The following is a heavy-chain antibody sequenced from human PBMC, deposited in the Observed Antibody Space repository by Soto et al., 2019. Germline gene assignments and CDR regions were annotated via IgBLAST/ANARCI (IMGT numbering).Heavy chain of an antibody. CDR3: ARDLRTAYCGGDCYSSGY. D-gene: IGHD2-21*02. Sequence: QVQLVQSGAEVKKPGASVKVSCKASGYTFTSYGISWVRQAPGQGLEWMGWISAYNGNTNYAQKLQGRVTMTTDTSTSTAYMELRSLRSDDTAVYYCARDLRTAYCGGDCYSSGYWGQGTLVTVSS. CDR1: GYTFTSYG. CDR2: ISAYNGNT. J-gene: IGHJ4*02. V-gene: IGHV1-18*01.